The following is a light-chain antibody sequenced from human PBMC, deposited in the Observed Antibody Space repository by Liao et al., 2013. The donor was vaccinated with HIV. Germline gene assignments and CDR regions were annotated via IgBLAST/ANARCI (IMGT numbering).Light chain of an antibody. Sequence: SYELTQPPSVSVAPGQTARITCGGDYIGSKTVHWYQQKPGQAPVLVIYYDSDRPSGIPERFSGSNSANTATLTISRVEAGDEADYYCQVWDSSSDHRGVFGGGTKLTVL. V-gene: IGLV3-21*04. J-gene: IGLJ3*02. CDR1: YIGSKT. CDR3: QVWDSSSDHRGV. CDR2: YDS.